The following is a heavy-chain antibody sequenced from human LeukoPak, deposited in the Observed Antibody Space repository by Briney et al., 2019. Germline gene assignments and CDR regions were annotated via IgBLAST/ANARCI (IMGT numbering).Heavy chain of an antibody. V-gene: IGHV4-34*01. CDR2: INHSGST. J-gene: IGHJ4*02. CDR3: ARHKVVRGVKWGYYFDY. Sequence: SETLSLTCAVYGGSFSGYYWSWIRQPPGKGLEWIGEINHSGSTNYNPSLKSRVTISVDTSKNQFPLKLSSVTAADTAVYYCARHKVVRGVKWGYYFDYWGQGTLVTVSS. CDR1: GGSFSGYY. D-gene: IGHD3-10*01.